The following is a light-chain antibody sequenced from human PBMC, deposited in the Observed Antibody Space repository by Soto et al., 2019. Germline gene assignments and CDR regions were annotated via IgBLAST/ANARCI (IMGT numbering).Light chain of an antibody. V-gene: IGLV2-23*01. CDR2: EGS. Sequence: QSVLTQPASVSGSPGQSITISCTGTSSDVGSYNLVSWYQQHPGKAPKLMIYEGSKRPSGVSNRFSGSKSGNTASLTISGLQAEDEADYHCCSYAGSSVVFGGGTKVTVL. CDR1: SSDVGSYNL. CDR3: CSYAGSSVV. J-gene: IGLJ2*01.